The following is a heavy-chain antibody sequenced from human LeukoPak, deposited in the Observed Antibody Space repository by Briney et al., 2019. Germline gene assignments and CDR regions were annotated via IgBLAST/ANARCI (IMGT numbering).Heavy chain of an antibody. CDR2: IIPIFGTA. CDR3: ARDSGSVYNWNELHY. J-gene: IGHJ4*02. D-gene: IGHD1-1*01. Sequence: GASVKVSCKASGGTFSSYAISWVRQAPGQGLEWMGGIIPIFGTANYAQKFQGRVTITTDESTSTAYMELSSLRSEGTAVYYCARDSGSVYNWNELHYWGQGTLVTVSS. V-gene: IGHV1-69*05. CDR1: GGTFSSYA.